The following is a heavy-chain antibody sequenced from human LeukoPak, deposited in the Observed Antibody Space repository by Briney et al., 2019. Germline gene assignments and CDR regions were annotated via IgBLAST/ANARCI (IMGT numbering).Heavy chain of an antibody. CDR1: GFTFSSYG. Sequence: ESGGSLRLSCAASGFTFSSYGMSWVRQAPGKGLEWVSAISGSGGSTYYADSVKGRFTISRDNSKNTLYLQMNSLRAEDTAVYYCAKDGCSGGSCYTINVLPPSGIAFDIWGQGTMVTVSS. V-gene: IGHV3-23*01. J-gene: IGHJ3*02. D-gene: IGHD2-15*01. CDR3: AKDGCSGGSCYTINVLPPSGIAFDI. CDR2: ISGSGGST.